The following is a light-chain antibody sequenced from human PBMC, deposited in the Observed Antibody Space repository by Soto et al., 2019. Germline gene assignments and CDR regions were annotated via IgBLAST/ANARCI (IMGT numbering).Light chain of an antibody. V-gene: IGKV3-20*01. CDR2: GAS. Sequence: EIVSTQSPSTLSLSPGQRATLSCRASQSASSSYLAWYRREPGQPPRLLIYGASSRSTGIPDRFSGSGSGIDFTHTISILEREDFAVYYCQQYSSSGTFGQGTKVDVK. CDR1: QSASSSY. CDR3: QQYSSSGT. J-gene: IGKJ1*01.